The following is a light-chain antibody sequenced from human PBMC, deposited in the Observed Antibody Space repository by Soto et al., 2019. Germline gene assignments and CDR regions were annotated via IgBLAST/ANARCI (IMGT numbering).Light chain of an antibody. V-gene: IGLV1-40*01. CDR1: SSNIGAGYD. CDR3: QSYDSSLGYV. CDR2: GNS. Sequence: VLTQPPSVSGAPGQRVTISCTGSSSNIGAGYDVHWYQQLPGTAPKLLIYGNSNRPSGVPDRFSGSKSGTSASLAITGLQAEDEADYYCQSYDSSLGYVFGTGTKLTVL. J-gene: IGLJ1*01.